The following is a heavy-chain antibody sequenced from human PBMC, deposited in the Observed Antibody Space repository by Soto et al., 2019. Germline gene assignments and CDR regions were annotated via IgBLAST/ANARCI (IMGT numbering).Heavy chain of an antibody. CDR2: INPSGGST. CDR1: GYTFTSYY. D-gene: IGHD3-16*01. J-gene: IGHJ4*02. CDR3: ARYDSVWGGSLRDDY. Sequence: ASVKVSCKASGYTFTSYYMHWVRQAPGQGLEWMGIINPSGGSTSYAQKFQGRVTMTRDTSTSTVYMELSSLKSEDTAVYYCARYDSVWGGSLRDDYWGQGTLVTVSS. V-gene: IGHV1-46*01.